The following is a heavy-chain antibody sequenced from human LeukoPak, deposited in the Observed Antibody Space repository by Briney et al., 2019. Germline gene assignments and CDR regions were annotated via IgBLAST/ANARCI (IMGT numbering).Heavy chain of an antibody. J-gene: IGHJ4*02. CDR1: GFTFSSYW. V-gene: IGHV3-7*01. Sequence: GGSLRLSCSASGFTFSSYWMTWVRQAPGKGLEWVANIKQDGSERYYVDSVKGRFTISRDNAKNSLYLQMNSLRAEDTAVYYCARDGGRRDDYWGQGTLVTVSS. D-gene: IGHD5-24*01. CDR3: ARDGGRRDDY. CDR2: IKQDGSER.